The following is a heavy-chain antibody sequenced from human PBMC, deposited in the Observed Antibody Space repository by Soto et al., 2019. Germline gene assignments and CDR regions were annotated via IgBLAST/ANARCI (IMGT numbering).Heavy chain of an antibody. CDR1: GFTFSNFW. CDR3: ARDAFWSGYYTLIDY. J-gene: IGHJ4*02. CDR2: ISSDGST. V-gene: IGHV3-74*03. Sequence: GGSLRLSCAASGFTFSNFWIHWVRQAPGKGLVWVSRISSDGSTKYADSVKGRFTISRDNAKNTVYLQMNSLRAEDTAVYYCARDAFWSGYYTLIDYWGQGTLVTVSS. D-gene: IGHD3-3*01.